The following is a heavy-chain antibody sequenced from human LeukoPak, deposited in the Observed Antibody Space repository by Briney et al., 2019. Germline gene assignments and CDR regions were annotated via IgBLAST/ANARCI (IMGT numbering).Heavy chain of an antibody. CDR1: GVSFNDYY. Sequence: SGTLSLTCAVSGVSFNDYYWSWVRQTPGKGLEWIGEINHSGYTNDSPSLKSRVTLSIDTSRKQFSLNLRSVTVADSGIYYCTRMTTGHDYWGQGTLVTVSS. CDR2: INHSGYT. D-gene: IGHD4-17*01. CDR3: TRMTTGHDY. J-gene: IGHJ4*02. V-gene: IGHV4-34*01.